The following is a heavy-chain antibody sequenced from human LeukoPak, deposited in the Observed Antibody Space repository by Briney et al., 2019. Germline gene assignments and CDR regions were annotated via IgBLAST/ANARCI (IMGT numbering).Heavy chain of an antibody. CDR3: ARDRFGGRSYYFDY. V-gene: IGHV3-66*01. Sequence: GSLRLSCAASGFTVSSNYMSWVRQAPGKGLEWVSIIYSGGSTYYADSVKGRFTISRDNSKNTLYLQMSSLRAEDTAVYYCARDRFGGRSYYFDYWGQGTRVTVSS. D-gene: IGHD1-26*01. CDR1: GFTVSSNY. CDR2: IYSGGST. J-gene: IGHJ4*02.